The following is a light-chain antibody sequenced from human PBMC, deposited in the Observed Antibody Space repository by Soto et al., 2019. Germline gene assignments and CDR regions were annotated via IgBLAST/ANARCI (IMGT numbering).Light chain of an antibody. CDR2: GVS. Sequence: QSALTQPASVSGSPGQSITISCTGTSSDVGDYHYVSWYQQHPGKAPKLIIYGVSNRPSGISNRFSGSKSGNTASLTISGLQAEDEADYYCSSYTSTNPLVFGGGTKLTVL. V-gene: IGLV2-14*01. J-gene: IGLJ2*01. CDR3: SSYTSTNPLV. CDR1: SSDVGDYHY.